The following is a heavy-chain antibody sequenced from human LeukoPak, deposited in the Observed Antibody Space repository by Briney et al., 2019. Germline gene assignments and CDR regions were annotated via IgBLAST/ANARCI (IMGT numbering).Heavy chain of an antibody. D-gene: IGHD4-17*01. V-gene: IGHV3-21*01. CDR2: ISSSSTYI. CDR1: GFTFSSYT. CDR3: AKRSPYYYMDV. J-gene: IGHJ6*03. Sequence: AGGSLRLSCAASGFTFSSYTMNWVRQAPGKGLEWVSSISSSSTYINYADSVKGRFTISRDNAKNSLYLQMNSLRAEDTAVYYCAKRSPYYYMDVWGKGTTVIVSS.